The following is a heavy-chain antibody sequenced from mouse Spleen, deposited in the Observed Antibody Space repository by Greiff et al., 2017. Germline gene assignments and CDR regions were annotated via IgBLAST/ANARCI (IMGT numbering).Heavy chain of an antibody. J-gene: IGHJ4*01. D-gene: IGHD2-14*01. CDR2: IYPGDGDT. CDR3: ARGAYYRYDDYAMDY. V-gene: IGHV1-82*01. Sequence: QVQLKESGPELVKPGASVKISCKASGYAFSSSWLNWVKQRPGKGLEWIGRIYPGDGDTNYNGKFKGKATLTADKSSSTAYMQLSSLTSEDSAVYFCARGAYYRYDDYAMDYWGQGTSVTVSS. CDR1: GYAFSSSW.